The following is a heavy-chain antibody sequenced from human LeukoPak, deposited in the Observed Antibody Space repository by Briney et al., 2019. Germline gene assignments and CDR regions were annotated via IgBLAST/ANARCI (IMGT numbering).Heavy chain of an antibody. CDR2: MNPNSGNT. CDR1: GYTFSAYD. D-gene: IGHD3-22*01. CDR3: ARVSQTPAYYYTSGYYYHGY. Sequence: ASVKVSCKASGYTFSAYDINWVRQATGQGLEWMGWMNPNSGNTGFAQKFQGRVTMTRDTSINTAYMELSNLRFEDTAVYYCARVSQTPAYYYTSGYYYHGYWGQGTRVTVSS. V-gene: IGHV1-8*01. J-gene: IGHJ4*02.